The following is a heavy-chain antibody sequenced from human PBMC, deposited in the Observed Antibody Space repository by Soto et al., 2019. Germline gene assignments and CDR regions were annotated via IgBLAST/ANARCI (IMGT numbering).Heavy chain of an antibody. CDR3: ARELKYYDILTGYYAFDI. Sequence: QVQLVQSGAEVKKPGASVKVSCKASGYTFTSYGISWVRQAPGQGLEWMGWISAYNGNTNYAQKLQGRVTMTTDTSTRTAYMELRSLRSDDTAVYYCARELKYYDILTGYYAFDIWGQGTMVTVSS. CDR2: ISAYNGNT. V-gene: IGHV1-18*01. D-gene: IGHD3-9*01. J-gene: IGHJ3*02. CDR1: GYTFTSYG.